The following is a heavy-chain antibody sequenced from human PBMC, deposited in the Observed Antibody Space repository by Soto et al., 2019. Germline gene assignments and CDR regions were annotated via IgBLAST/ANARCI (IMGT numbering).Heavy chain of an antibody. D-gene: IGHD5-18*01. V-gene: IGHV4-59*01. CDR1: GGSISSYY. CDR3: ARGRGDTAMACYY. Sequence: QVQLQESGPGLVKPSETLSLTCTVSGGSISSYYWSWIRQSPGKGLEWIGYIYYSGSTKYNPSLKSRVTIAVDTSKNQCSLKLSSVTAADTAVYYCARGRGDTAMACYYWGQGTLVTVSS. J-gene: IGHJ4*02. CDR2: IYYSGST.